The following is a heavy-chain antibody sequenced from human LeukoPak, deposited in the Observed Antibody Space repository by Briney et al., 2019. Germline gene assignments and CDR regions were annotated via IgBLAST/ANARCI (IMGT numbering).Heavy chain of an antibody. V-gene: IGHV3-74*01. Sequence: GGSLRLSCAASGFTFSSYWMHWVHQAPGKGLVWVSRINSDGSSTSYADSVKGRFTISRDNAKNTLYLQMNSLRAEDTAVYYCARRSGSSWYNYYFDYWGQGTLVTVSS. D-gene: IGHD6-13*01. CDR2: INSDGSST. CDR3: ARRSGSSWYNYYFDY. CDR1: GFTFSSYW. J-gene: IGHJ4*02.